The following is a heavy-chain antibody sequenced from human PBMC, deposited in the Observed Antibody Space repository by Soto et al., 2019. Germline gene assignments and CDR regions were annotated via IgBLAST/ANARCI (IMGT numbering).Heavy chain of an antibody. CDR2: IIHSEST. V-gene: IGHV4-34*12. CDR3: ARQRPTDGRWEFAKYSGMDV. CDR1: GGSFSAYY. Sequence: SETLSLTCAVYGGSFSAYYWGWVRQPPGKGLEWIGEIIHSESTKYNPSPKSRVTISVDTSKSQFYQKLSSVTAADTAVYYWARQRPTDGRWEFAKYSGMDVWGQGTPVNGSS. D-gene: IGHD1-26*01. J-gene: IGHJ6*02.